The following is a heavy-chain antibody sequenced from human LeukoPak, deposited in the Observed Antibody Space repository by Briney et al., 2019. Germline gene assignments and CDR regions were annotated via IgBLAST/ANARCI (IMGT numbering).Heavy chain of an antibody. CDR1: GYSISTSYY. CDR3: ARAGYGDSDFDY. CDR2: IYHSGNT. V-gene: IGHV4-38-2*02. Sequence: PSETLSLTCTGSGYSISTSYYWGWIRQPPGKGLEWIGSIYHSGNTYYNPSLKSRVTISVDTSKNQFSLKLNSVTAADTAVYYCARAGYGDSDFDYWGQGTLVTVSS. D-gene: IGHD4-17*01. J-gene: IGHJ4*02.